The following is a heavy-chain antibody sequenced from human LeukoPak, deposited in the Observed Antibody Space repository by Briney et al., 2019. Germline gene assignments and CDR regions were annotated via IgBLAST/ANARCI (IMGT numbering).Heavy chain of an antibody. J-gene: IGHJ6*02. V-gene: IGHV3-30*04. CDR3: ARGGREIYYYYYGMDV. CDR2: ISYDGSNK. CDR1: GFTFNSYA. D-gene: IGHD1-26*01. Sequence: PGGSLRLSCAASGFTFNSYAIHWVRQAPGKGLEWVAVISYDGSNKYLAGSVKGRFTISRDNSKNTLYLQMNSLRVEDTAVYYCARGGREIYYYYYGMDVWGQGTTVTVSS.